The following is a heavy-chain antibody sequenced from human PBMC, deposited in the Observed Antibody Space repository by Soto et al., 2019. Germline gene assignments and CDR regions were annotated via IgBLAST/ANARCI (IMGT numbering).Heavy chain of an antibody. CDR2: MNPNSGNT. Sequence: ASVKVSCKASGYTFTSYDINWVRQATGQGLEWMGWMNPNSGNTGYAQKFQGRVTMTRNTSISTAYMELSSLRSEDTAVYYCARGLLYYDFWSGYYRARENWFDPWGQGTLVTVS. D-gene: IGHD3-3*01. CDR3: ARGLLYYDFWSGYYRARENWFDP. V-gene: IGHV1-8*01. J-gene: IGHJ5*02. CDR1: GYTFTSYD.